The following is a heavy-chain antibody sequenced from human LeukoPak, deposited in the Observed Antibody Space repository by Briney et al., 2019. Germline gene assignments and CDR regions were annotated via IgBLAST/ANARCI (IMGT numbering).Heavy chain of an antibody. V-gene: IGHV4-4*07. Sequence: SETLSLTCTVSGGSMNSYYWSWIRQPAGEGLEWIGRFYTSGSSNYNPSLKSRVNMSLNTSKNQFFLKLNSVTAADTAIYYCARGHSGYDDYWGQESLFTVSS. D-gene: IGHD5-12*01. CDR1: GGSMNSYY. J-gene: IGHJ4*02. CDR3: ARGHSGYDDY. CDR2: FYTSGSS.